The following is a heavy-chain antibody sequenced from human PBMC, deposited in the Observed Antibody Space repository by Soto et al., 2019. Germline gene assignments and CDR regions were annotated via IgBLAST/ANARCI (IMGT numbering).Heavy chain of an antibody. CDR3: AISQDRGGRTTFIY. D-gene: IGHD3-16*01. Sequence: SLILSCAVAGFTFDDNAMHWVRQAPEKGLEWVSGINWKSDIGYADSVKGRFTISRDNAENSLYLQMNILRAEDTALYYCAISQDRGGRTTFIYWGQGTQVTVSS. J-gene: IGHJ4*02. CDR2: INWKSDI. V-gene: IGHV3-9*01. CDR1: GFTFDDNA.